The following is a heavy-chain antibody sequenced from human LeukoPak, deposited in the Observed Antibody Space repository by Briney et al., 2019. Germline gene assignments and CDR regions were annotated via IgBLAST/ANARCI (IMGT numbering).Heavy chain of an antibody. CDR3: ASSRSDIVVVPAAKGGY. D-gene: IGHD2-2*01. V-gene: IGHV4-34*01. CDR2: INHSGST. Sequence: SETLSLTCAVYGGSFSGYYWSWIRQPPGKGLEWIGEINHSGSTNYNPSLKSRVTISVDTSKNQFSLKLSSVTAADTAVYYCASSRSDIVVVPAAKGGYWGQGTLVTVSS. CDR1: GGSFSGYY. J-gene: IGHJ4*02.